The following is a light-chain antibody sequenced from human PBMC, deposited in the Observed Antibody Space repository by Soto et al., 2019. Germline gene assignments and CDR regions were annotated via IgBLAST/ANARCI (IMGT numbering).Light chain of an antibody. Sequence: DTQMTQSPSSLSASVGDRVNITCRASQSISNYLNWYQQKPGRAPKLLIYDASNLEAGVPSRFRGSGSRTDFIFTISRLQPEDIATDYCQQYENIPTFGQGTRLEIK. CDR1: QSISNY. J-gene: IGKJ5*01. CDR2: DAS. V-gene: IGKV1-33*01. CDR3: QQYENIPT.